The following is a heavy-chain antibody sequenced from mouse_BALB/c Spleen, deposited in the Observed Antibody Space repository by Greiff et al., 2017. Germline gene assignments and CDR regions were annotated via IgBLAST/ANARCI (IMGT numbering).Heavy chain of an antibody. CDR3: ARDGYYVRDAMDY. CDR1: GFTFSSFG. Sequence: EVNLVESGGGLVQPGGSRKLSCAASGFTFSSFGMHWVRQAPEKGLEWVAYISSGSSTIYYADTVKGRFTISRDNPKNTLFLQMTSLRSEDTAMYYCARDGYYVRDAMDYWGQGTSVTVSS. V-gene: IGHV5-17*02. D-gene: IGHD2-3*01. J-gene: IGHJ4*01. CDR2: ISSGSSTI.